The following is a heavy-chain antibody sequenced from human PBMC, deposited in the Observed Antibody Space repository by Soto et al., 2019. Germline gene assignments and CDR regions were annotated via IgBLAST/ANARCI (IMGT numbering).Heavy chain of an antibody. CDR3: GRSHGAGSY. CDR2: ISSTGKNI. J-gene: IGHJ4*02. Sequence: QVRLVESGGDLVKPGASLRLSCVASGFTFIDYYMNWVRQAPGKGLEWISYISSTGKNIYYSDSVKGRFIVSRDNAKNSLFLQMNSLTADDTAVYYCGRSHGAGSYWGQGTRVTVSS. V-gene: IGHV3-11*01. CDR1: GFTFIDYY. D-gene: IGHD4-17*01.